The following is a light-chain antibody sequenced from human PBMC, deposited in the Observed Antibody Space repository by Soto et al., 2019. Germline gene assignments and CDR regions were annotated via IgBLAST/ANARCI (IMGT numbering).Light chain of an antibody. V-gene: IGKV1-5*01. CDR1: QSISDW. J-gene: IGKJ5*01. Sequence: DFQLSQNLPTTFAGVGDRVTITCRASQSISDWLAWYQQKPGKATKXLIYDISNLEIGVPSRFRGSGSGTDFTLTISSLQPEDIETYYCQQGSTTPITFGLGTRLDIK. CDR2: DIS. CDR3: QQGSTTPIT.